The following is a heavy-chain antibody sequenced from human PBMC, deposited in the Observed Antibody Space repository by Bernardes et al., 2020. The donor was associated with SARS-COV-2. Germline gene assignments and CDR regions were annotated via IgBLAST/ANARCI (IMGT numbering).Heavy chain of an antibody. CDR1: RASSRTNY. CDR3: ARDGYTGSFYQYAMDV. V-gene: IGHV4-59*13. J-gene: IGHJ6*02. CDR2: ILHPGST. D-gene: IGHD2-2*02. Sequence: SATRSLTVTFPRASSRTNYLSWIRPPPGKGLEWIGYILHPGSTHYSPSFKSRVTISADTSKNQFSLKLTSTTAADTAVYYCARDGYTGSFYQYAMDVWGQGTTVTVSS.